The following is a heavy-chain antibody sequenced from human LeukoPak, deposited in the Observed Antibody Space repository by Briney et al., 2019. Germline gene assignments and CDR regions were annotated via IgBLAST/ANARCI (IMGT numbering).Heavy chain of an antibody. V-gene: IGHV3-7*01. J-gene: IGHJ3*02. CDR2: IKQDGSAK. CDR1: GFTFSTYW. D-gene: IGHD3-16*01. Sequence: GGSLRLSCAASGFTFSTYWMSWVRQAPGKGLEWVANIKQDGSAKYYVDSVKGRFTISRDNAKNSLYLQMNSLRAEDTAVYYCAGGGFGSYGDAFDIWGQGTMVTVSS. CDR3: AGGGFGSYGDAFDI.